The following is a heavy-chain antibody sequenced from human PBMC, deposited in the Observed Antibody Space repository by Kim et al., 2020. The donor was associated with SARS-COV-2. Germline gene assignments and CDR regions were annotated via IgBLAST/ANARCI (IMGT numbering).Heavy chain of an antibody. CDR3: ARGLSRRGVIYYFDY. Sequence: ASVKVSCKASGYTFTSYAMNWVRQAPGQGLEWMGWINTNTGNPTYAQGFTGRFVFSLDTSVSTAYLQISSLKAEDTAVYYCARGLSRRGVIYYFDYWGQGTLVTVSS. J-gene: IGHJ4*02. CDR2: INTNTGNP. CDR1: GYTFTSYA. V-gene: IGHV7-4-1*02. D-gene: IGHD2-8*01.